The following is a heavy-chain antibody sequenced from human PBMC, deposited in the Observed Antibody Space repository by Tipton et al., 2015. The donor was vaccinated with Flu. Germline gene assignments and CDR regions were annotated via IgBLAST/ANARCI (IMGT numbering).Heavy chain of an antibody. CDR3: ARERYSYGYSPATFDY. CDR2: ISSSSSTI. V-gene: IGHV3-48*01. D-gene: IGHD5-18*01. Sequence: SLRLSCAASGFTFSSYSMNWVRQAPGKGLEWVSYISSSSSTIYYADSVKGRFTISRDNAKNSLYLQMNSLRAEDTAVYYCARERYSYGYSPATFDYWGQGTLVTVSS. CDR1: GFTFSSYS. J-gene: IGHJ4*02.